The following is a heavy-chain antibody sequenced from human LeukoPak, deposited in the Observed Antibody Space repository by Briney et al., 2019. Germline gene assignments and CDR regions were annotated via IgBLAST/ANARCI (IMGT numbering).Heavy chain of an antibody. D-gene: IGHD3-10*01. CDR2: IKQDGSEK. J-gene: IGHJ4*02. CDR3: ARALRVRGVINFDY. Sequence: GGSLRLSCAASGFTFSSYWMSWVRQAPGKGLEWVANIKQDGSEKYYVDSVKGRFTISRDNAKNSLYLQMNSLRAEDTAVYYCARALRVRGVINFDYWGQGTLVTVSS. V-gene: IGHV3-7*01. CDR1: GFTFSSYW.